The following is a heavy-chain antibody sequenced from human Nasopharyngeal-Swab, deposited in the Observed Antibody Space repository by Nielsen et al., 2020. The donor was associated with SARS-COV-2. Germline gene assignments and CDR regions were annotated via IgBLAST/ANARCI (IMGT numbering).Heavy chain of an antibody. CDR1: GIIFDDYA. Sequence: SLKISCAASGIIFDDYAMHWVRQAPGKGLEWVSSITWNSGTIDSADSVKGRFTISRDNAKNSLYLQMSSLRPEDTAIYYCVKDIGSSTTFTFDYWCQGTLVTVSS. CDR2: ITWNSGTI. CDR3: VKDIGSSTTFTFDY. V-gene: IGHV3-9*01. J-gene: IGHJ4*02. D-gene: IGHD2-2*01.